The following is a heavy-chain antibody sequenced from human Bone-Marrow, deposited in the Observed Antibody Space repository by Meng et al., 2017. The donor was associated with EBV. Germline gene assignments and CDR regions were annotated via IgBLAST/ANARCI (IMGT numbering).Heavy chain of an antibody. CDR3: ASESGRGFTPDY. CDR2: LIPMSGAP. CDR1: GVTVNSDA. J-gene: IGHJ4*02. D-gene: IGHD3-10*01. Sequence: QGQVVHVGGRVKKPGSSVKGSCWSSGVTVNSDAVSWVRQAPGQGLEWMGGLIPMSGAPHYAQKFQGRVTITADESTRTHYMDLSNLRSDDTAMYYCASESGRGFTPDYWGQGTLVTVSS. V-gene: IGHV1-69*01.